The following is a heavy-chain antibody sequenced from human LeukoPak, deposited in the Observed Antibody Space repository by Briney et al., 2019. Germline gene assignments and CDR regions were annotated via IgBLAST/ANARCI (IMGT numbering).Heavy chain of an antibody. CDR2: FSSSATAT. D-gene: IGHD2-2*01. CDR3: ARGLPATLLDY. V-gene: IGHV3-11*01. Sequence: GGSLRLSCVASGFTFSDYYMSWVRQAPGKGLEWVSYFSSSATATYYAGSVKGRFTIFRDSAKNSLYLQMNSLRVEDTAVYYCARGLPATLLDYWGQGTLVTVSS. J-gene: IGHJ4*02. CDR1: GFTFSDYY.